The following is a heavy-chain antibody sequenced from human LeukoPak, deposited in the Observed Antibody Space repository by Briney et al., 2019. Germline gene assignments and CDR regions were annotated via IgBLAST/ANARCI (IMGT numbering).Heavy chain of an antibody. V-gene: IGHV1-18*01. CDR3: ARGSDSSSWSSHAFDI. J-gene: IGHJ3*02. CDR2: ISAYNGNT. CDR1: RYTFTSYD. Sequence: ASVKVSCKASRYTFTSYDINWVRQAPGQGLEWMGWISAYNGNTNYAQKLQGRVTMTTDTSTSTAYMELRSLRSDDTAVYYCARGSDSSSWSSHAFDIWGQGTMVTVSS. D-gene: IGHD6-13*01.